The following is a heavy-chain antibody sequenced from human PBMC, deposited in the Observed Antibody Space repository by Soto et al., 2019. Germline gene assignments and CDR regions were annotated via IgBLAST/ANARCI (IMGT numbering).Heavy chain of an antibody. D-gene: IGHD2-2*02. CDR2: ISGSGGST. J-gene: IGHJ4*02. CDR3: AKGYCSSTSCYTFDY. V-gene: IGHV3-23*01. CDR1: GFAFSSYA. Sequence: GSLRLSCAASGFAFSSYAMSWVRQAPGKGLEWVSAISGSGGSTYYADSVKGRFTISRDNSKNTLYLQMNSLRAEDTAVYYCAKGYCSSTSCYTFDYWGQGTLVTVSS.